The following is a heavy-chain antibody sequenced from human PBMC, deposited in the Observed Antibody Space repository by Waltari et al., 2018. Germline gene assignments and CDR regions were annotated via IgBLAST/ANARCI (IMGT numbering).Heavy chain of an antibody. CDR3: AHSQDQSGGRNYGNFRY. CDR2: IYWDDDK. D-gene: IGHD1-7*01. J-gene: IGHJ4*02. CDR1: GFSFSTSGVG. Sequence: QITLKESGPTLVKPTQTLTLTCTFSGFSFSTSGVGVGWIRQPPGKALEWLTFIYWDDDKRYSPSLKSRLTVTKDTSKNQVVLTMTNMDPVDTATYYCAHSQDQSGGRNYGNFRYWGQGTLVTVSS. V-gene: IGHV2-5*02.